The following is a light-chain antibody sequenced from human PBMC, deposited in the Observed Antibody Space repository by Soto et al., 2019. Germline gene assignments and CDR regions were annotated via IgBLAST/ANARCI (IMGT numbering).Light chain of an antibody. CDR3: QHFGGSPPKYT. CDR2: GAS. J-gene: IGKJ2*01. Sequence: VLAQSPGTLSLSPGERATLACRASQSVSSNFLAWYQHKVGQAPRLLMYGASFRAAGTPDRFSGSGSGTDFTLTISRVEPEDFAVYYCQHFGGSPPKYTFGQGTKLEI. CDR1: QSVSSNF. V-gene: IGKV3-20*01.